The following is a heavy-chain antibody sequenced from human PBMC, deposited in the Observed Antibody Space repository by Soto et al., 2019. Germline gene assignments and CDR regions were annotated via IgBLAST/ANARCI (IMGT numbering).Heavy chain of an antibody. CDR2: IIPIFGTA. J-gene: IGHJ6*02. CDR1: GGTFSSYA. D-gene: IGHD6-13*01. Sequence: SVKVSCKASGGTFSSYAISWVRQAPGQGLEWMGGIIPIFGTAKYSQKFQGRVTITRDTSASTAYMELSSLRSEDTAVYYCARRIAAAGGMDVWGQGTTVTVSS. V-gene: IGHV1-69*05. CDR3: ARRIAAAGGMDV.